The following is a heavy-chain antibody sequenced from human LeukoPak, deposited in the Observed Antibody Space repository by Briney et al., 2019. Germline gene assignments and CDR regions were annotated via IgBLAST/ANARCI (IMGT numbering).Heavy chain of an antibody. CDR1: GFTFSNYA. CDR3: ARGGAARPDF. V-gene: IGHV3-23*01. Sequence: PGGSLRLSCAASGFTFSNYAMNWVRQAPGKGLEWVSAISGSGGSTYYADSVKGRFTISRDNAKNSLYLQMNSLRVEDTAVYYCARGGAARPDFWGQGTLVTVSS. D-gene: IGHD6-6*01. J-gene: IGHJ4*02. CDR2: ISGSGGST.